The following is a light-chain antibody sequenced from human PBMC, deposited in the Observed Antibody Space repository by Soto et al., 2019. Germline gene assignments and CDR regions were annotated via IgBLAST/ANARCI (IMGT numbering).Light chain of an antibody. J-gene: IGKJ1*01. CDR3: QQYGSSRWT. CDR2: GAS. V-gene: IGKV3-20*01. CDR1: QSVSSSY. Sequence: EIVLTQSPGTLSLSHGERATLSCRASQSVSSSYLAWYQQKPGQAPRLLIYGASSRATGIPDRFSGSGSGTDFTLTISRLEPEDFAVYYCQQYGSSRWTFGQGTKVDI.